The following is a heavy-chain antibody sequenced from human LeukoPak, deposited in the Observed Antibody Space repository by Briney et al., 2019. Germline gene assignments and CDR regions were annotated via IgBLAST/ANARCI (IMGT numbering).Heavy chain of an antibody. CDR2: INPNSGGT. V-gene: IGHV1-2*06. D-gene: IGHD1-1*01. CDR3: ARGTRRNSGTTNPFDY. J-gene: IGHJ4*02. CDR1: GYTFTSYY. Sequence: ASVKVSCKASGYTFTSYYMHWVRQAPGQGLEWMGRINPNSGGTNYAQKFQGRVTMTRDTSISTAYMELSRLRSDDTAVYYCARGTRRNSGTTNPFDYWGQGTLVTVSS.